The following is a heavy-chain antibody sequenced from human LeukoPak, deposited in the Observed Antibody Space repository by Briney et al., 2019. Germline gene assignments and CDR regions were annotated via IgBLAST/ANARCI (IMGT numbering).Heavy chain of an antibody. CDR3: ARTGVYFDY. V-gene: IGHV4-59*01. CDR1: GGSISSYY. CDR2: IYYSGST. D-gene: IGHD3-10*01. Sequence: SETLSLTCTVSGGSISSYYWSWIRQPPEKGLEWIGYIYYSGSTNYNPSLKSRVTISVDTSKNQFSLKLSSVTAADTAVYYCARTGVYFDYWGQGTLVTVSS. J-gene: IGHJ4*02.